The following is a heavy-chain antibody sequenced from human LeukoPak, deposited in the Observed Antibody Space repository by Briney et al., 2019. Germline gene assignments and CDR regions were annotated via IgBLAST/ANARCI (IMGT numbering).Heavy chain of an antibody. J-gene: IGHJ5*02. CDR1: GFTFSNYA. CDR2: IRSDGNNK. V-gene: IGHV3-30*02. CDR3: ASKGYCSGGSCRISKYNWFDP. D-gene: IGHD2-15*01. Sequence: GGSLRLSCAASGFTFSNYAMHWVRQAPGKGLEWVAFIRSDGNNKYYADSVKGRFTISRDNFKNTLYLQMNSLRAEDTAVYYCASKGYCSGGSCRISKYNWFDPWGQGTLVTVSS.